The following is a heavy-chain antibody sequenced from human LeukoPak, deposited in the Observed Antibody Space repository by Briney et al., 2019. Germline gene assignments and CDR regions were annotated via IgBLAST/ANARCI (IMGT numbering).Heavy chain of an antibody. CDR2: ISAYNGNT. V-gene: IGHV1-18*01. D-gene: IGHD7-27*01. CDR1: GYNYATSG. J-gene: IGHJ4*02. Sequence: ASVKVSCKTSGYNYATSGISWVRQAPGQGLEWMGWISAYNGNTNYAQKFQGRVTMTTDTSTSTAYMDLRSLRSDDTAVYYCARAPGDREDNWGQGTLVIVSS. CDR3: ARAPGDREDN.